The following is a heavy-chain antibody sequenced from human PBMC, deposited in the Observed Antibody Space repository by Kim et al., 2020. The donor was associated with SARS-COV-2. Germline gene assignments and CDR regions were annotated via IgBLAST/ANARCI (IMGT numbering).Heavy chain of an antibody. Sequence: GGSLRLSCAASGFTFDDYAMHWVRQAPGKGLEWVSGISWNSGSIGYADSVKGRFTISRDNAKNSLYLQMNSLRAEDTALYYCAKVWGSGYYYGGFDYWGQGTLVTVSS. J-gene: IGHJ4*02. CDR2: ISWNSGSI. CDR1: GFTFDDYA. V-gene: IGHV3-9*01. CDR3: AKVWGSGYYYGGFDY. D-gene: IGHD3-22*01.